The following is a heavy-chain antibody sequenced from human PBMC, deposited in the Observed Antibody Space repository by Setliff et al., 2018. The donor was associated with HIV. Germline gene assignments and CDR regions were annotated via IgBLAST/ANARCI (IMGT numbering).Heavy chain of an antibody. D-gene: IGHD6-19*01. J-gene: IGHJ3*02. Sequence: GASVKVSCKASGGTFNSYGINWVRQAPGQGLEWMGGIITIFGASNYAQKLQGRVTITVDESTSTAYMDLSSLRSDDTAVYYCARSGTHLEESRGSSGWVSAAFDIWGQGAMVTV. CDR1: GGTFNSYG. CDR2: IITIFGAS. V-gene: IGHV1-69*13. CDR3: ARSGTHLEESRGSSGWVSAAFDI.